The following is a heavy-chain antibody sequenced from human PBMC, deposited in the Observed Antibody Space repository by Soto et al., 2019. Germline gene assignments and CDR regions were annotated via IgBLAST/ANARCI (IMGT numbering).Heavy chain of an antibody. CDR1: GFTFSRYA. J-gene: IGHJ4*02. Sequence: GSLRLSCAPSGFTFSRYAMRWVRQAPGKGLEWVSAISGSGGTMYYADSVKGRFTISRDNAKNSLFLHMNSLRDEDTAVYYCARDSTDADSGSYSGDYWGQGTLVTVSS. CDR2: ISGSGGTM. D-gene: IGHD1-26*01. CDR3: ARDSTDADSGSYSGDY. V-gene: IGHV3-23*01.